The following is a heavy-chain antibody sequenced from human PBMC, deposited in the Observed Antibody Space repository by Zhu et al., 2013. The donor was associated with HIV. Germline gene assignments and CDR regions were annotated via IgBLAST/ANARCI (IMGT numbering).Heavy chain of an antibody. CDR1: GYTFNTFF. J-gene: IGHJ4*02. CDR2: INPNTGGT. V-gene: IGHV1-2*02. CDR3: ARGDYYDSSGYYDY. D-gene: IGHD3-22*01. Sequence: QIQLVQSGAELKQAGTSVSISCKTSGYTFNTFFIHWLRRAPGQGLEWMGWINPNTGGTDYAQKFQGRVTMTRDTSISTAYIDLRSLRSDDTAVYYCARGDYYDSSGYYDYWGQGTLVTVSS.